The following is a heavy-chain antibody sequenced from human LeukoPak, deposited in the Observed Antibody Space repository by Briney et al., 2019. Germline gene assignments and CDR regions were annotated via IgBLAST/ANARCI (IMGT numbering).Heavy chain of an antibody. V-gene: IGHV4-30-4*01. D-gene: IGHD3-10*01. CDR2: IYYSGST. J-gene: IGHJ4*02. CDR1: GGSISSGDYY. Sequence: PSETLSLTCTVSGGSISSGDYYWSWIRQPPGKGLEWIGYIYYSGSTYYNPSLKSRVTISVDTSKNQFSLKLSSVTAADTAVYYCARGGAIWFVGYWGQGTLVTVSS. CDR3: ARGGAIWFVGY.